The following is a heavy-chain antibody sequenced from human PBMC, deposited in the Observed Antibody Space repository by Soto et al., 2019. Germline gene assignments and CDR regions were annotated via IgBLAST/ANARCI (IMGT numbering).Heavy chain of an antibody. J-gene: IGHJ5*02. CDR3: ARELLWFGESYNWFDP. CDR1: GGTFSSYA. V-gene: IGHV1-69*13. Sequence: SVKVSCKASGGTFSSYAISWVRQAPGQGLEWMGGIIPIFGTANYAQKFQGRVTITADESTSTAYMELSSLRSEDTAVYYCARELLWFGESYNWFDPWGQRTLVTVSS. D-gene: IGHD3-10*01. CDR2: IIPIFGTA.